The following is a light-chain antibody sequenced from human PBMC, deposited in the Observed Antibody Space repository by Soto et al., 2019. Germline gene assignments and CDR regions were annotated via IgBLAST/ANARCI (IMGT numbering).Light chain of an antibody. Sequence: DIQMTQSPSSLSASVGDRVTVTCRAGQTISSYLNWYQQKPGKAPKLLLYAASSLQVGVPSRFSGSRSGTDFTLTISSLQPEDFATYYCHQSYTTPPITFGQGTRLEIK. CDR1: QTISSY. CDR2: AAS. CDR3: HQSYTTPPIT. J-gene: IGKJ5*01. V-gene: IGKV1-39*01.